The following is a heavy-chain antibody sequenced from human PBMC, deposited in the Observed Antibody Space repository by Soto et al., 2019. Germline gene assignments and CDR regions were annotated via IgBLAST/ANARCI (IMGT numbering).Heavy chain of an antibody. CDR1: GYTFTSFP. Sequence: ASVKVSCKASGYTFTSFPLHWVRQAPGQRLEGMGWINPGNGNTDYSQKFQGRVTITRDTAARTGYMELSSLRSEDTAVYYCASRPGLEGGPFDFGGQGTFVTVSS. CDR3: ASRPGLEGGPFDF. D-gene: IGHD1-1*01. CDR2: INPGNGNT. V-gene: IGHV1-3*01. J-gene: IGHJ4*02.